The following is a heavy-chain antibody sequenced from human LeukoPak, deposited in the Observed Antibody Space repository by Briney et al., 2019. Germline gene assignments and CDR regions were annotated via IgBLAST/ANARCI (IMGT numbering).Heavy chain of an antibody. Sequence: PGRSLRLSCAASGFTFDDYAMHWVRQAPGKGLEWVSGISWNSGSTSYADSVKGRFTISRDNAKNTLYLQMNSLRAEDTAVYYCARVSSSSWWALDYWGQGTLVTVSS. J-gene: IGHJ4*02. D-gene: IGHD6-13*01. CDR1: GFTFDDYA. V-gene: IGHV3-9*01. CDR3: ARVSSSSWWALDY. CDR2: ISWNSGST.